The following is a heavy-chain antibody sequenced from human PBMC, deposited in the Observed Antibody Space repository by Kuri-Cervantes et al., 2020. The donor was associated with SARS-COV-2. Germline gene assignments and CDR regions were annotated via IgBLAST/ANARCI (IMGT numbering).Heavy chain of an antibody. D-gene: IGHD2-21*02. J-gene: IGHJ4*02. CDR3: AREGQPLVTMTRFYLFDY. Sequence: ASVKVSCKASGYTFTSYDINWVRQATGQGLEWMGWMNPNSGNTGYAQKFQGRLTITADISTSTAYMDLSSLTSEYTAIYYCAREGQPLVTMTRFYLFDYWGQGTLVTVSS. CDR1: GYTFTSYD. V-gene: IGHV1-8*01. CDR2: MNPNSGNT.